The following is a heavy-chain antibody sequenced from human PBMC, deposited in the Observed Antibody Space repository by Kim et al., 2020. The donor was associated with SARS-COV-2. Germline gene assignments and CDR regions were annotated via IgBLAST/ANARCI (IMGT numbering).Heavy chain of an antibody. D-gene: IGHD5-12*01. CDR2: INTNTGNP. J-gene: IGHJ6*02. CDR3: ARVTGSDSVYYYYGMDV. V-gene: IGHV7-4-1*02. CDR1: GYTFTSYA. Sequence: ASVKVSCKASGYTFTSYAMNWVRQAPGQGLEWMGWINTNTGNPTYAQGFTGRFVFSLDTSVSTAYLQISSLKAEDTAVYYCARVTGSDSVYYYYGMDVWGQGTTSTVSS.